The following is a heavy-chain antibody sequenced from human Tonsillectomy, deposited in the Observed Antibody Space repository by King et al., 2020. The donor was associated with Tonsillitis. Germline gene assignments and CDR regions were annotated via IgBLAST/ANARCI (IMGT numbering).Heavy chain of an antibody. CDR1: GFTFTYAW. CDR2: IKSKMDGETT. CDR3: TTDCSRTSCYVWAWFDP. D-gene: IGHD2-2*01. V-gene: IGHV3-15*01. Sequence: VQLVESGGGLVKPGGSLRLSCAASGFTFTYAWMSWVRQAPGKGLEWVGRIKSKMDGETTDYAAPVKGRFTISRDDSKNTVFLQMNSLKAEDTAVYYCTTDCSRTSCYVWAWFDPWGQGSLVTVSS. J-gene: IGHJ5*02.